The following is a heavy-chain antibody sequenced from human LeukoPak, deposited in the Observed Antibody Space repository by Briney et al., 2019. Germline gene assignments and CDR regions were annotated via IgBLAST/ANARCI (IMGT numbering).Heavy chain of an antibody. J-gene: IGHJ6*02. Sequence: PGGSLSPSSTASGFTFADFSISWVRQAPGKGLEWVSVIYSGGDTFYAESVKGRFTISRDTSRNTLYLQMNRLRAEDTAVYYCTRGTLTSYMNYYFGRDVWGQRTTVTVSS. CDR3: TRGTLTSYMNYYFGRDV. D-gene: IGHD3-10*01. CDR2: IYSGGDT. CDR1: GFTFADFS. V-gene: IGHV3-53*01.